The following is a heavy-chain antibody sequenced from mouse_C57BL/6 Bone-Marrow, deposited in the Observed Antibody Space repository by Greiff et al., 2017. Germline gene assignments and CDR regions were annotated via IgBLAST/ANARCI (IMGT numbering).Heavy chain of an antibody. Sequence: DVKLQESGAELVKPGASVKLSCTASGFNIKDYYMHWVKQRTEQGLEWIGRIDPEDGETKYAPKFQGKATITADTSSHTAYLQLSCLTSEDTAVDYCARWYYDNGGKPWFAYWGQGTLVTVSA. D-gene: IGHD2-4*01. CDR2: IDPEDGET. CDR3: ARWYYDNGGKPWFAY. CDR1: GFNIKDYY. J-gene: IGHJ3*01. V-gene: IGHV14-2*01.